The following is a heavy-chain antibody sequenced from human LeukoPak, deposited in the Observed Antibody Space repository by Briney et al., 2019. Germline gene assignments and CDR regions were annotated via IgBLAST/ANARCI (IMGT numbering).Heavy chain of an antibody. Sequence: ASVKVSCKASGYTFTSYAMHWVRQAPGQRLEWMGWINAGNGNTKYSQKFQGRVTITRDTSASTAYMELSSPRSEDTAVYYCARDFEGSPDAYLDYWGQGTLVTVSS. CDR2: INAGNGNT. CDR3: ARDFEGSPDAYLDY. CDR1: GYTFTSYA. V-gene: IGHV1-3*01. D-gene: IGHD2-15*01. J-gene: IGHJ4*02.